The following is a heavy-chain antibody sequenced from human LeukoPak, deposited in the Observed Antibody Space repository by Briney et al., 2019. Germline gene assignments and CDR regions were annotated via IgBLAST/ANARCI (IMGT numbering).Heavy chain of an antibody. Sequence: PGGSLRLSCAASGFTFSSYAMHWVRQAPGKGLEWVAVISYDGSNKYYADSVKGRFTISRDNSKNTLYLQMNSLSAEDTAVYYCAKSRGYYYEKSGPADYWGQGTLVTVSS. CDR1: GFTFSSYA. CDR3: AKSRGYYYEKSGPADY. CDR2: ISYDGSNK. J-gene: IGHJ4*02. V-gene: IGHV3-30-3*02. D-gene: IGHD3-22*01.